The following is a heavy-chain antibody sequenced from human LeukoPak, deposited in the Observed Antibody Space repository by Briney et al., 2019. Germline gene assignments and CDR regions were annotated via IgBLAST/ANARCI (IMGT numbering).Heavy chain of an antibody. CDR3: ARDHPGYYDSSGYGAFDI. Sequence: ASVKVSCKASGYTFTSYGISWVRQAPGQGLEWMGWVSAYNGNTNYAQKLQGRVTMTTDTSTSTAYMELRSLRSDDTAVYYCARDHPGYYDSSGYGAFDIWGQGTMVTVSS. V-gene: IGHV1-18*01. J-gene: IGHJ3*02. CDR2: VSAYNGNT. CDR1: GYTFTSYG. D-gene: IGHD3-22*01.